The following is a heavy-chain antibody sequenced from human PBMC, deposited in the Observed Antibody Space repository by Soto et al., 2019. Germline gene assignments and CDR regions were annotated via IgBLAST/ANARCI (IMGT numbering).Heavy chain of an antibody. D-gene: IGHD3-10*01. J-gene: IGHJ4*02. CDR2: IYYSGST. CDR1: GGSISSSSYY. CDR3: ARDYGSGDGPFDY. Sequence: QLQLQESGPGLVKPSETLSLTCTVSGGSISSSSYYWGWIRQPPGKGLEWIGSIYYSGSTYYNPSLKSRVTISVDTSKNQFSLKLSSVTAADTAVYYCARDYGSGDGPFDYWGQGTLVTVSS. V-gene: IGHV4-39*01.